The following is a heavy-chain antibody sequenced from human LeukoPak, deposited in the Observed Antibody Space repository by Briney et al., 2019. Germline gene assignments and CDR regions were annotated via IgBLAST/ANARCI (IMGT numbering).Heavy chain of an antibody. Sequence: GGSLRLSCAASGFTFSSYSMNWVRQAPGKGLEWVSSISSSSSYIYYADSVKGRFTISRDNAKNSLYLQMNSLRAEDTAVYYCARENTSGSSLDYWGQGTLVTVSS. CDR1: GFTFSSYS. CDR3: ARENTSGSSLDY. J-gene: IGHJ4*02. CDR2: ISSSSSYI. D-gene: IGHD1-26*01. V-gene: IGHV3-21*01.